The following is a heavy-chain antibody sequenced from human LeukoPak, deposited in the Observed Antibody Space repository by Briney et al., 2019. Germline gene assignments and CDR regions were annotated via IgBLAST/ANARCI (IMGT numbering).Heavy chain of an antibody. J-gene: IGHJ4*02. CDR3: ATYSVSWYALGY. V-gene: IGHV3-9*01. CDR2: ISWDNGSI. Sequence: PGRSLRLSCAASGFTFDNYAMHWVRQAPGKGLEWVSSISWDNGSIGYADSVKGRFTISRDNAKNSPYLQMNNLRAEDTALYYCATYSVSWYALGYWGQGTPVTVSS. D-gene: IGHD6-13*01. CDR1: GFTFDNYA.